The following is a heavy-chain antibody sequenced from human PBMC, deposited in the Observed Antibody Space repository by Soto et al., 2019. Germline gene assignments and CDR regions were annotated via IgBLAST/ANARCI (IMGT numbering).Heavy chain of an antibody. CDR1: GYTFTSYD. CDR2: MNPNSGNT. V-gene: IGHV1-8*01. Sequence: ASVKVSCKASGYTFTSYDINWVRQATGQGLEWMGWMNPNSGNTGYAQKFQGRVTMTRNTSISTAYMELSSLRSEDTAVYYCARYGYPSSGWSYYYYYMDVWGKGTTVTVSS. CDR3: ARYGYPSSGWSYYYYYMDV. J-gene: IGHJ6*03. D-gene: IGHD6-19*01.